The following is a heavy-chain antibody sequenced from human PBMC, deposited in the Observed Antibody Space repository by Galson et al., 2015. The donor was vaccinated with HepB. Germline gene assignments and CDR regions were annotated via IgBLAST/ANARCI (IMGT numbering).Heavy chain of an antibody. CDR3: AKDFYGSFDY. J-gene: IGHJ4*02. CDR2: ISSSSDTI. D-gene: IGHD4-17*01. CDR1: GFTFRTSS. Sequence: SLRLSCAASGFTFRTSSMNWVRQAPGKGLEWVSYISSSSDTIYYADSVRGRFTISRDNAKNSLYLQMNSLRAEDTAVYYCAKDFYGSFDYWGQGTLVTVSS. V-gene: IGHV3-48*01.